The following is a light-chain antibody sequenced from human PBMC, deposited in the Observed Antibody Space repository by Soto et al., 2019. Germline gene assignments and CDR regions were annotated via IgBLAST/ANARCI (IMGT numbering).Light chain of an antibody. CDR1: SSNIGSNY. CDR2: RND. Sequence: QAVVTQPPSASGTPGQRVTISCSGSSSNIGSNYVYWYQQLPGTAPKLLIYRNDQRPSGVPDRFSGSKSGTSASLAISGLRSEDEADYYCAAWDDRLSGWVFGGGTQLTVL. J-gene: IGLJ3*02. CDR3: AAWDDRLSGWV. V-gene: IGLV1-47*01.